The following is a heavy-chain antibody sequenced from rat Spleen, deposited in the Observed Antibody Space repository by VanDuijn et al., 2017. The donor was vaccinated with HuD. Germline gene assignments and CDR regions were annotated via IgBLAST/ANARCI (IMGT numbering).Heavy chain of an antibody. CDR1: GFTFSNYV. CDR3: ARRDFSSFIYAFFDY. D-gene: IGHD1-2*01. CDR2: INTDSSST. Sequence: EVQLVESGGGLVQPGSSLKVSCVASGFTFSNYVMHWFRQAPENGIEWLAYINTDSSSTHYAETVKGRFTISRDNAKNTQYLQMDSLRSEDTATYFCARRDFSSFIYAFFDYWGQGVMVTVSS. V-gene: IGHV5-43*01. J-gene: IGHJ2*01.